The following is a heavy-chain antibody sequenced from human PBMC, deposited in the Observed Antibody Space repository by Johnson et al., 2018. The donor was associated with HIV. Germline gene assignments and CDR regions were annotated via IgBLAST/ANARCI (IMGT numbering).Heavy chain of an antibody. CDR1: EFTLSDHT. CDR2: MSYDGSLR. CDR3: AKGDKMATITSRYDAFDL. V-gene: IGHV3-30*01. D-gene: IGHD5-24*01. Sequence: QVQLVESGGGVVQPGRSLKIYCAVSEFTLSDHTMHWVRLAPGKGLEWVAVMSYDGSLRYYEDSVKGRFTISRDTSKSTLYLRMDSLTPEDTAVYYCAKGDKMATITSRYDAFDLWGQGTMVIVSS. J-gene: IGHJ3*01.